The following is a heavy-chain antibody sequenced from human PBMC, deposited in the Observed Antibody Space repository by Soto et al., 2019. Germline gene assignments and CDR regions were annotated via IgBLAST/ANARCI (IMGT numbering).Heavy chain of an antibody. V-gene: IGHV4-31*03. CDR1: GGSISSGGYY. Sequence: QVQLQESGPGLVKPSQTLSLTCTVSGGSISSGGYYWSWIRQHPGQGLEWIGYIYYRGSTYYNPSRKSRVTKSVDTAKKQFALKLSSVTAADTAVYYCARVAAGYSSSWYDYWGQGTLVTVSS. J-gene: IGHJ4*02. D-gene: IGHD6-13*01. CDR3: ARVAAGYSSSWYDY. CDR2: IYYRGST.